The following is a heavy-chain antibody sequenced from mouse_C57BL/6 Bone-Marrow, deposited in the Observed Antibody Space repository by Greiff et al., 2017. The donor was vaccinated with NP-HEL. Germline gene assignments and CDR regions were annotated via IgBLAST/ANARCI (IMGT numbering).Heavy chain of an antibody. D-gene: IGHD2-2*01. CDR1: GYTFTSYW. CDR3: ARRDYGYDPDY. Sequence: QVQLQQPGAELVKPGASVKMSCKASGYTFTSYWITWVKQRPGQGLEWIGEIYPGSGSTNYNEKFKSKATLTVDTSSSTAYMQLSSLTSEDSAVYYCARRDYGYDPDYWGQGTTLTVSS. V-gene: IGHV1-55*01. J-gene: IGHJ2*01. CDR2: IYPGSGST.